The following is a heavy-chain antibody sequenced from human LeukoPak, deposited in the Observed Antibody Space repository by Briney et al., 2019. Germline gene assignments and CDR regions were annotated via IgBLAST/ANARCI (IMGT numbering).Heavy chain of an antibody. CDR1: GGSISTYY. J-gene: IGHJ4*02. CDR3: ARGGAYSWNWWYFEY. CDR2: IYYTGIT. V-gene: IGHV4-59*01. D-gene: IGHD1-1*01. Sequence: PSETLSLTCTVSGGSISTYYWSWIRQPPGKGLEWIGYIYYTGITNYNPSPKSRVTISVDTSKNQFSLKLSSVTAADTAVYYCARGGAYSWNWWYFEYWGQGTLVTVSS.